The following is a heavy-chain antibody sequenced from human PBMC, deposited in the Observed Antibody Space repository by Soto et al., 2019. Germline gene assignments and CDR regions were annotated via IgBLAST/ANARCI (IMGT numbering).Heavy chain of an antibody. J-gene: IGHJ4*02. D-gene: IGHD5-12*01. CDR2: IYWDDDK. V-gene: IGHV2-5*02. Sequence: QITLKESGPTLVKPTQTLTLTCTFSGFSLSTSGVGVGWIRQPPGKALEWLALIYWDDDKRYSPSLKSRLTIPKDTSKNQVVLTMTNMDPVDTATYYCAHSIGDGYNPNFDYWGQGTLVTVSS. CDR1: GFSLSTSGVG. CDR3: AHSIGDGYNPNFDY.